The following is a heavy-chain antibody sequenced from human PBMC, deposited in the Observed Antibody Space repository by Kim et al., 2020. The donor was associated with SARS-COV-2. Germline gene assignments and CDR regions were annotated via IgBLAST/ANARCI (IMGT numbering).Heavy chain of an antibody. D-gene: IGHD3-22*01. CDR3: ATYDSTNYLAF. V-gene: IGHV4-59*12. Sequence: SETLSLTCTVSSGSISSSYWSWIRQPPGKGLEWIGYISYFGSTNYIPSLKSRVTISVDTSKNQFSLHLSPVTATDTAVYYCATYDSTNYLAFWGQGTLVT. CDR1: SGSISSSY. J-gene: IGHJ4*02. CDR2: ISYFGST.